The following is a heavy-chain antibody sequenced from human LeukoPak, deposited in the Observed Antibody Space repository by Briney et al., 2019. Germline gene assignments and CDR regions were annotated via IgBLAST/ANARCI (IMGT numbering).Heavy chain of an antibody. CDR1: GGSISSYY. J-gene: IGHJ5*02. Sequence: SETLSLTCTVSGGSISSYYWGWIRQPPGKGLEWIGSIYYSGSTYYNPSLKSRVTISVDTSKNQFSLKLSSVTAADTAVYYCARDSPDYCSGGSCYGSWGQGTLVTVSS. CDR2: IYYSGST. D-gene: IGHD2-15*01. CDR3: ARDSPDYCSGGSCYGS. V-gene: IGHV4-39*07.